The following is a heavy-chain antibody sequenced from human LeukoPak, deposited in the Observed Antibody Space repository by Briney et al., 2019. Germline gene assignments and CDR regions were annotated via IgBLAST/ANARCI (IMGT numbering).Heavy chain of an antibody. V-gene: IGHV1-69*13. Sequence: VASVKVSCKASGGTFRSYAISWVLQAPGQGLEWMGGIIPIFGTANYAQKFQGRVTITADESTSTAYMELSSLRSEDTAVYYCARGGITMIVGFLSYWGQGTLVTVSS. D-gene: IGHD3-22*01. J-gene: IGHJ4*02. CDR2: IIPIFGTA. CDR3: ARGGITMIVGFLSY. CDR1: GGTFRSYA.